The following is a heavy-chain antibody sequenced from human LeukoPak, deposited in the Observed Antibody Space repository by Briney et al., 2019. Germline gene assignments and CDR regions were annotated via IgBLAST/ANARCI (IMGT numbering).Heavy chain of an antibody. CDR2: IIPIFGTA. Sequence: SLKVSCTASGVTFSSYAISWVRQAPGQGLEWMGGIIPIFGTANYAQKFQGRVTITADESTSTAYMELSSLRSEDTAVYYCARDYYGSGSYYNGLDYWGQGTLVTVSS. CDR1: GVTFSSYA. V-gene: IGHV1-69*01. D-gene: IGHD3-10*01. CDR3: ARDYYGSGSYYNGLDY. J-gene: IGHJ4*02.